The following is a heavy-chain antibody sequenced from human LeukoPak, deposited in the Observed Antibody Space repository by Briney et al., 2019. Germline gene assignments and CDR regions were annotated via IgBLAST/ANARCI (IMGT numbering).Heavy chain of an antibody. D-gene: IGHD3-22*01. CDR1: GYTFTGYY. CDR2: INPNSGGT. V-gene: IGHV1-2*02. Sequence: ASVKVSCKASGYTFTGYYMHWVRQAPGQGLEWMGWINPNSGGTNYAQKSQGRVTMTRDTSISTAYMELSRLRSDDTAVYYCTLGDDSSGYYYYYYGMDVWGQGTTVTVSS. J-gene: IGHJ6*02. CDR3: TLGDDSSGYYYYYYGMDV.